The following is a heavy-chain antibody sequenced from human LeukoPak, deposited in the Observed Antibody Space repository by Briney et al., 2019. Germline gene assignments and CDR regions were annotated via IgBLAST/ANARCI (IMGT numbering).Heavy chain of an antibody. Sequence: GGSLRLSCASSGFSFSGYAMIWVRQAPGKGLEWVSSISSSSNYVYNAASVQGRFTISRDNTKNSLYLQMNSLRAEDTAVYYCTRDFDWFRNQFDYWGQGTLVTVSS. J-gene: IGHJ4*02. CDR2: ISSSSNYV. V-gene: IGHV3-21*01. CDR1: GFSFSGYA. D-gene: IGHD3-9*01. CDR3: TRDFDWFRNQFDY.